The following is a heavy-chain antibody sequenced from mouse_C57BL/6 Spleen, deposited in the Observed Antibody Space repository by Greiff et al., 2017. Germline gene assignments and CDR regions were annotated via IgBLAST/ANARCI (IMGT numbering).Heavy chain of an antibody. CDR3: AREAGDEYYIDV. CDR1: GFTFSDYG. J-gene: IGHJ1*03. Sequence: EVKLQESGGGLVKPGGSLKLSCAASGFTFSDYGMHWVRQAPEKGLEWVAYISSGSSTIYYADTVKGRFTISRDNAKKTLFLQMTSLRSEDPAMYYCAREAGDEYYIDVWGTGTTVTVSS. V-gene: IGHV5-17*01. CDR2: ISSGSSTI. D-gene: IGHD2-13*01.